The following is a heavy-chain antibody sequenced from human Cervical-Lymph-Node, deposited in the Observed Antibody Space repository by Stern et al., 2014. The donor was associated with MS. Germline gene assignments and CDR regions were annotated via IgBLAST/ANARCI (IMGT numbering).Heavy chain of an antibody. CDR1: DDSISSHNW. V-gene: IGHV4-4*02. CDR2: IYRSGST. J-gene: IGHJ4*02. CDR3: ARGSDSGSYAIIYFDY. D-gene: IGHD1-26*01. Sequence: QVQLQESGPGLVKPSGTLSLTCAVSDDSISSHNWWTWVRQPPGKGLEWIGEIYRSGSTNHNPSLKSRVTISIDKSKNQFSLKLSSVTAADTAVYYCARGSDSGSYAIIYFDYWGQGTLVTVSS.